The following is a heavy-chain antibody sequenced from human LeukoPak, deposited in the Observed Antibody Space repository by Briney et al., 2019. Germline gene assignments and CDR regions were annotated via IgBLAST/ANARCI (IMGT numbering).Heavy chain of an antibody. CDR2: IYYSGST. CDR1: GGSISSSSYY. V-gene: IGHV4-39*01. D-gene: IGHD3-22*01. CDR3: ARLDSRGSDDY. J-gene: IGHJ4*02. Sequence: PSETLSLTCNVSGGSISSSSYYWGWIRQPPGKGLEWIGSIYYSGSTYYNPSLKSRVTISVDTSKNQFSLKVSSVTAAYTAVYYCARLDSRGSDDYWGQGTLVSVSS.